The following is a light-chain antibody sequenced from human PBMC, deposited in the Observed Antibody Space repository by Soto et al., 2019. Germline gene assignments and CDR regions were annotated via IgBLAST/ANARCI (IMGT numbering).Light chain of an antibody. CDR3: QQYGSSPAWT. J-gene: IGKJ1*01. Sequence: AIRMTQSPSAFSASTGSRFTIACRPSQGISSYLAWYQQKPGKAPKLLIYAASTLQSGVPSRFSGSGSGTDFTLTISCLQSEDFAVYYCQQYGSSPAWTFGQGTKVDIK. CDR1: QGISSY. CDR2: AAS. V-gene: IGKV1-8*01.